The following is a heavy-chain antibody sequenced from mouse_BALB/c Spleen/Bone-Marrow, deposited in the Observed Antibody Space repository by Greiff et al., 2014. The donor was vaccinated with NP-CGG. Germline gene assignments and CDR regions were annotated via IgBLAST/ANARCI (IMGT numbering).Heavy chain of an antibody. CDR2: INPDSSTI. CDR1: GFDFSRYW. Sequence: GAPGESGGSLKLSCAASGFDFSRYWMSWVRQAPGKGLEWIGEINPDSSTINYTPSLKDKSIISRDNAKNTLYLQMSKVRSEDTALYYCARLNYYGNLFVWGAGTTVTVSS. CDR3: ARLNYYGNLFV. D-gene: IGHD1-1*01. J-gene: IGHJ1*01. V-gene: IGHV4-1*02.